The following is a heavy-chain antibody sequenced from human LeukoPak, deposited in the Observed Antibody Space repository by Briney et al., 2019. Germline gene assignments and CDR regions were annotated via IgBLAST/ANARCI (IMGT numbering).Heavy chain of an antibody. CDR2: IYPGDSDT. CDR3: ARQFKGSWQHDAFDI. V-gene: IGHV5-51*01. Sequence: GESLKISCKGSGYSFTSYWVGWVRQMPGKGLEWMGIIYPGDSDTRYSPSFQGQVTISADKSISTAYLQWSSLKASDTAMYYCARQFKGSWQHDAFDIWGQGTMVTVSS. CDR1: GYSFTSYW. D-gene: IGHD2-15*01. J-gene: IGHJ3*02.